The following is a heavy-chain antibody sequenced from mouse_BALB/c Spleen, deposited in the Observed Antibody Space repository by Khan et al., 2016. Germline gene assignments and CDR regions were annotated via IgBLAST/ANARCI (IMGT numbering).Heavy chain of an antibody. J-gene: IGHJ4*01. D-gene: IGHD1-1*01. CDR2: ISHSGST. V-gene: IGHV3-8*02. CDR3: ARYDGSTYVGGMDY. Sequence: EVQLQESGPSLVKLSQTLSLTCSVTGDSITSGYWNWIRKFPGNKLEYMGYISHSGSTYYNPSLKSRISITRDTSKNQYYLQLNSVTTEDTATYYRARYDGSTYVGGMDYWGQGTSVTVSS. CDR1: GDSITSGY.